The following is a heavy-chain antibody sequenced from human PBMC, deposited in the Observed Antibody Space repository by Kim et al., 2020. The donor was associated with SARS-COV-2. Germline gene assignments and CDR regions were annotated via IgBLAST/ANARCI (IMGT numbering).Heavy chain of an antibody. CDR1: GGSFSGYY. CDR3: ARGRYYDILTGYSGPCFD. CDR2: INHSGST. J-gene: IGHJ4*01. V-gene: IGHV4-34*01. D-gene: IGHD3-9*01. Sequence: SETLSLTCAVYGGSFSGYYWSWIRQPPGKGLEWIGEINHSGSTNYNPSLKSRVTISVDTSKNQFSLKLSSVTAADTAVYYCARGRYYDILTGYSGPCFD.